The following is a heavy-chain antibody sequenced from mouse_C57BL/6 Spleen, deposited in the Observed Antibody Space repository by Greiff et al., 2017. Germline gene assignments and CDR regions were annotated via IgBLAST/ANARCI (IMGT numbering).Heavy chain of an antibody. CDR2: IDHEDGET. Sequence: VQLQQSGAELVKPGASVKLSCTASGFNITDYYMHWVKQRTEQGLEWIGRIDHEDGETKYAPKFQGKATITAVTSSNTAYLQLSSLTSEDTAVYYCAQGLLTSYWYFDVWGTGTTVTVSS. V-gene: IGHV14-2*01. CDR1: GFNITDYY. D-gene: IGHD2-3*01. CDR3: AQGLLTSYWYFDV. J-gene: IGHJ1*03.